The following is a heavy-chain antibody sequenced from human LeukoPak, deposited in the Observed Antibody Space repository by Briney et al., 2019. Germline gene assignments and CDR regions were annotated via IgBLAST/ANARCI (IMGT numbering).Heavy chain of an antibody. D-gene: IGHD3-22*01. CDR2: IYHSGST. Sequence: SSETLSLTCAVSGYSISSGYYWGWIRPPPGKGLEWIGSIYHSGSTYYNPSLKSRVTISVDTSKNHFSLKLSSVTAADTAVYFCARDRSAIYYDSSGYYPKDYFDYWGQGTLVTVSS. CDR1: GYSISSGYY. CDR3: ARDRSAIYYDSSGYYPKDYFDY. J-gene: IGHJ4*02. V-gene: IGHV4-38-2*02.